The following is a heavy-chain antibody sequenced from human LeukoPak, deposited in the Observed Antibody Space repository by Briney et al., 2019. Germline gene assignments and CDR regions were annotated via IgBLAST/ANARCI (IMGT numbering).Heavy chain of an antibody. CDR3: AKDELEDTGAFDI. D-gene: IGHD1-1*01. Sequence: GGSLRLSCAASGFTFSSYAMSWVRQAPGKGLEWVAVISYDGSNKYYADSVKGRFTISRDNSKNTLYLQMNSLRAEDTAVYYCAKDELEDTGAFDIWGQGTMVTVSS. V-gene: IGHV3-30*18. J-gene: IGHJ3*02. CDR2: ISYDGSNK. CDR1: GFTFSSYA.